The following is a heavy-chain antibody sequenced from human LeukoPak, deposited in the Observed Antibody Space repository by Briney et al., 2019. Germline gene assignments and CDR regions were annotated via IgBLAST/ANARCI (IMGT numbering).Heavy chain of an antibody. V-gene: IGHV3-30*18. Sequence: PGGSLRLSCAASGFTFSNYGMHWVRQAPGKGLEWVAVISYDGSNRYYADSVKGRFTLSRDNGKNTLYLQMNSLRADDTAVYYCAKDRRGSGSYYDVWGQGTLVTVSS. CDR1: GFTFSNYG. J-gene: IGHJ4*02. CDR2: ISYDGSNR. CDR3: AKDRRGSGSYYDV. D-gene: IGHD3-10*01.